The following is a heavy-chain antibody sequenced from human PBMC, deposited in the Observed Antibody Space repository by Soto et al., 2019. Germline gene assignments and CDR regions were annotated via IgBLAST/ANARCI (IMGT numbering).Heavy chain of an antibody. CDR2: MYFGGSF. CDR3: ARSYYDSTGFAVDP. CDR1: GASVSHGY. V-gene: IGHV4-59*02. D-gene: IGHD3-22*01. J-gene: IGHJ5*02. Sequence: SATLSLTCNVSGASVSHGYWSWIRQPPGKGLEWIGFMYFGGSFSYNPSLTSRATISVETSKNQFSMKLASVTASDTAVYYCARSYYDSTGFAVDPWGQGTLVTVSS.